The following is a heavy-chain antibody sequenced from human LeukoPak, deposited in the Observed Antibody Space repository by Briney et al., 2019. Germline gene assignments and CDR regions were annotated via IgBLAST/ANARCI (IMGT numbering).Heavy chain of an antibody. CDR1: GGSISSSSYH. CDR2: IHYSGTT. Sequence: PSETLSLTCTVSGGSISSSSYHWGWIRQPQGKGLGWIGNIHYSGTTYYNPSLQSRVTISVDTSKNQFSLKVSSATAADTAVYYCARLNSALVTLGYWGQGTLVTVSS. CDR3: ARLNSALVTLGY. D-gene: IGHD5-18*01. V-gene: IGHV4-39*01. J-gene: IGHJ4*02.